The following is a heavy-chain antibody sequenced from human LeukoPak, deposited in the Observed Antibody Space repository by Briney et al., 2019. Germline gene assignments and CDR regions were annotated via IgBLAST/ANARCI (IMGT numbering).Heavy chain of an antibody. Sequence: LRASVKVSCKASGYTFTSYDINWVRQATGQGLEWMGWMNPNSGNTGYAQKFQGRVTMTRNTSISTAYMELRSLRSDDTAVYYCARDQTMRSQQPLGYWGQGTLVTVSS. CDR3: ARDQTMRSQQPLGY. CDR2: MNPNSGNT. CDR1: GYTFTSYD. D-gene: IGHD3-22*01. J-gene: IGHJ4*02. V-gene: IGHV1-8*01.